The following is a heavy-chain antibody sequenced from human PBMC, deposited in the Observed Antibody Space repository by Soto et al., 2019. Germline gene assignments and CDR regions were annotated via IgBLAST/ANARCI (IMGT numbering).Heavy chain of an antibody. CDR2: IIPIFGTA. Sequence: SVKVSCKASGGTFSSYAIRWVRQAPGQGLEWMGGIIPIFGTANYAQKFQGRVTITADESTSTASMELSSLRSEDTAVYYCARGRYQLLYNYFDYWGQGTLVTVSS. V-gene: IGHV1-69*13. CDR3: ARGRYQLLYNYFDY. J-gene: IGHJ4*02. D-gene: IGHD2-2*02. CDR1: GGTFSSYA.